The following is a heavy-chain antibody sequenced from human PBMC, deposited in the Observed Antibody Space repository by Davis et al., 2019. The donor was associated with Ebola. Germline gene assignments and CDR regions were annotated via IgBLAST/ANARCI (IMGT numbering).Heavy chain of an antibody. V-gene: IGHV4-34*01. Sequence: SETLSLTCAVYGGSFSGYYWIWIRQPPGKGLQWIGEINHSGNTNYNPSLKSRVTISMDTSKNQFSLKVTSVTAADTAVYYCARDGYNYSYFDYWGQGTLVTVSS. CDR1: GGSFSGYY. D-gene: IGHD5-24*01. J-gene: IGHJ4*02. CDR2: INHSGNT. CDR3: ARDGYNYSYFDY.